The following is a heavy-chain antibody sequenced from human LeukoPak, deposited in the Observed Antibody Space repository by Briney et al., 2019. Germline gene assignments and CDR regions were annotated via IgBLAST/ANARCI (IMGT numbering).Heavy chain of an antibody. J-gene: IGHJ4*02. V-gene: IGHV3-30*18. D-gene: IGHD3-10*01. CDR3: AKDMWFGGLWPGYFDY. CDR1: GFTFSTYG. CDR2: ISYDGSNK. Sequence: GRSLRLSCAASGFTFSTYGMHWVRQAPGKGLEWVALISYDGSNKYYGDSVKGRFTISRDNSENTLYLQMSSLRAEDTAVYYCAKDMWFGGLWPGYFDYWGQGTLVTVSS.